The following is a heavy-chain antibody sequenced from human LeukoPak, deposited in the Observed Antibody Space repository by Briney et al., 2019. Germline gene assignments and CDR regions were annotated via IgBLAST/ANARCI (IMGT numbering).Heavy chain of an antibody. Sequence: SETLSLTCTVSGGSISSYYWSWARQPAGKGLEWIGRIYASGNTNYNPSLKGRVTISVDTSKNQFSLKLSSVTAADTAVYYCARGPNDGYSSGWYAAEYFQHWGQGTLVTVSS. CDR1: GGSISSYY. V-gene: IGHV4-4*07. D-gene: IGHD6-19*01. J-gene: IGHJ1*01. CDR2: IYASGNT. CDR3: ARGPNDGYSSGWYAAEYFQH.